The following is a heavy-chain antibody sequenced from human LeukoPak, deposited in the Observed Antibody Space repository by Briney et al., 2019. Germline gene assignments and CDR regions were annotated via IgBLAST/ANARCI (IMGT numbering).Heavy chain of an antibody. Sequence: GGSLRLSCALSGFTFSSYVMSWVRQAPGMGLERVANIKADGTGKYYVDSVRGRFSISRDNAKNSLYLELNSLRAEDTGVYFCARDRGWQQFDYWGQGTLVTVSS. D-gene: IGHD5-24*01. CDR1: GFTFSSYV. CDR3: ARDRGWQQFDY. V-gene: IGHV3-7*01. J-gene: IGHJ4*01. CDR2: IKADGTGK.